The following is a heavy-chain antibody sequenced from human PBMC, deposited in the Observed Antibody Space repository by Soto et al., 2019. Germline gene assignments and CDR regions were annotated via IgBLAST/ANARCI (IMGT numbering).Heavy chain of an antibody. CDR3: ATAMVRGVYYGMDV. Sequence: GASVKVSCKASGYTFTGYYMHWVRRAPGQGLEWMGWINPNSGGTNYAQKFQGWVTMTRDTSISTAYMELSRLRSDDTAVYYCATAMVRGVYYGMDVWGQGTTVTVSS. CDR1: GYTFTGYY. V-gene: IGHV1-2*04. D-gene: IGHD3-10*01. CDR2: INPNSGGT. J-gene: IGHJ6*02.